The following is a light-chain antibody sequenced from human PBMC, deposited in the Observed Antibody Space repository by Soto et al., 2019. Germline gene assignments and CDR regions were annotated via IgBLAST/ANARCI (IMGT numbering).Light chain of an antibody. V-gene: IGLV2-14*01. CDR3: SSYTTIKTVV. CDR2: EVS. J-gene: IGLJ2*01. CDR1: SSDVGSHNY. Sequence: QSALTQPASVSESPGQSISFSCSGTSSDVGSHNYVSWYQQHPGKAPKLIIFEVSNRPSGISDRFSGFKSANTAYLTISGVQPEDEADYHCSSYTTIKTVVFGGGTQLTVL.